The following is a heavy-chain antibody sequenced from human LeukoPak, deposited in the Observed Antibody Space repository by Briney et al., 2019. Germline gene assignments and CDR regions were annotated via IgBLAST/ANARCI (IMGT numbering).Heavy chain of an antibody. J-gene: IGHJ6*03. D-gene: IGHD3-10*01. CDR3: AAELNYYYYYMDV. CDR1: GYSISSGYY. Sequence: SETLSLTCTVSGYSISSGYYWGWIRQPPGKGLEWIGSIYHSGSTYYNPSLKSRVTISVDTSKNQFSLKLSSVTAADTAVYYCAAELNYYYYYMDVWGKGTTVTISS. V-gene: IGHV4-38-2*02. CDR2: IYHSGST.